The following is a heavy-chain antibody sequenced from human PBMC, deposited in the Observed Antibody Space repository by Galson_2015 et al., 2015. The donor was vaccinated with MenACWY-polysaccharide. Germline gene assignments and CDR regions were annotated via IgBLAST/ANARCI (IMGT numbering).Heavy chain of an antibody. J-gene: IGHJ4*02. V-gene: IGHV3-15*01. D-gene: IGHD3-3*01. Sequence: SLRLSCAASGFTFSNAWMTWVRQAPGKGPEWVGRIKSNINGGTTDYAVFVKGRFTISRDKSKKMLYLDMDSLKIKDTAMYYCAKAWSSRYVDSWGRGTLVTVSS. CDR1: GFTFSNAW. CDR3: AKAWSSRYVDS. CDR2: IKSNINGGTT.